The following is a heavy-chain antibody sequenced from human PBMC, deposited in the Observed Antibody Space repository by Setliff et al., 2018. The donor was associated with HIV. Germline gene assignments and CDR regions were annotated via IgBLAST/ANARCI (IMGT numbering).Heavy chain of an antibody. CDR1: GDSISSGSYY. CDR2: IYTSGST. CDR3: ARAGSLGASDY. Sequence: PSETLSLTCTVSGDSISSGSYYWSWIRQPAGKGLEWIGHIYTSGSTNYNPSLKSRLTVSIDSSKDQFFLRLTSVTAADTAVYYCARAGSLGASDYWGQGTLVTVSS. J-gene: IGHJ4*02. V-gene: IGHV4-61*09. D-gene: IGHD3-10*01.